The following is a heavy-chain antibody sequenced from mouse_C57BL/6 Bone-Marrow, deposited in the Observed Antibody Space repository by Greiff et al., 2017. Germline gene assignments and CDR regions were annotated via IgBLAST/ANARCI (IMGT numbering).Heavy chain of an antibody. CDR3: ARLTLYYGSSHWYFDV. D-gene: IGHD1-1*01. Sequence: QVQLQQPGAELVKPGASVKLSCKASGYTFTSYWMHWVKQRPGQGLEWIGMIHPNSGSTNYNEKFKSKATLTVDKSSSTAYMQLSSLTSEDSAVYYCARLTLYYGSSHWYFDVWGTGTTVTVSS. V-gene: IGHV1-64*01. CDR2: IHPNSGST. CDR1: GYTFTSYW. J-gene: IGHJ1*03.